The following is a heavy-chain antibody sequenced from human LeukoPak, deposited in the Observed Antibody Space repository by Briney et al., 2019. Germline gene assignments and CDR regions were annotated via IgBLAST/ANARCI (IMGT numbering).Heavy chain of an antibody. CDR3: ARGEIVGATRSYYYYGMDV. J-gene: IGHJ6*02. Sequence: ASVKVSCKASGYTFTSYDINWVRQATGQGLEWMGWMNPNSGNTGYAQKSQGRVTMTRNTSISTAYMELSSLRSEDTAVYYCARGEIVGATRSYYYYGMDVWGQGTTVTVSS. V-gene: IGHV1-8*01. CDR1: GYTFTSYD. CDR2: MNPNSGNT. D-gene: IGHD1-26*01.